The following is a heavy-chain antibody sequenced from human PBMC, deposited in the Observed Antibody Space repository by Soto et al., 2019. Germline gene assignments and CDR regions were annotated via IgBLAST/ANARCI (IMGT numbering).Heavy chain of an antibody. CDR1: GGSFSGYY. CDR2: INHSGST. Sequence: SETLSLTCAVYGGSFSGYYWSWIRQPPGKGLEWIGEINHSGSTNYTPSLMSRVTISVDTSKNQFSLKMSSVTAADTAVYYCARRWSSFYGMDVWGQGTTVTVSS. D-gene: IGHD3-3*01. V-gene: IGHV4-34*01. CDR3: ARRWSSFYGMDV. J-gene: IGHJ6*02.